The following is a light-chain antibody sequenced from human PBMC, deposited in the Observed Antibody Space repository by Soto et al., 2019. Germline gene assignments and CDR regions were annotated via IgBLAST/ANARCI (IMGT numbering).Light chain of an antibody. CDR3: QQCHNWPRT. J-gene: IGKJ1*01. CDR1: QSVSNSH. CDR2: GAS. V-gene: IGKV3-20*01. Sequence: EIVLTQSPGTLSLSPGERATLSCRASQSVSNSHLAWYQQKPGQTPRLLLYGASTRATGIPDRFSGSGSGADFTLTISSLQSEDLAVYYCQQCHNWPRTFGQGTKVDIK.